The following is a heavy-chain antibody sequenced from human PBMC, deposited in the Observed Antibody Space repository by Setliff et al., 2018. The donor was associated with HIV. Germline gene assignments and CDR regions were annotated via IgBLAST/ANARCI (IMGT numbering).Heavy chain of an antibody. J-gene: IGHJ4*02. CDR1: GGSISDSDFY. V-gene: IGHV4-31*03. CDR2: IHHSGSA. CDR3: ASGRVRQSRKFGGVIVLPPFDY. D-gene: IGHD3-16*02. Sequence: PSETLSLTCTVSGGSISDSDFYWSWIRQHPGKALEWIGYIHHSGSAFYNPSLKSRLTISIDTSKSQFSLRLSSVTAADTAVYYCASGRVRQSRKFGGVIVLPPFDYWGQGTRVTVSS.